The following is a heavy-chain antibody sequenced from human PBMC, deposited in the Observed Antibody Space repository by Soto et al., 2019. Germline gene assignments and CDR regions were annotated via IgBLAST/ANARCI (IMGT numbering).Heavy chain of an antibody. V-gene: IGHV3-72*01. CDR3: VAYSYGQVDY. D-gene: IGHD5-18*01. Sequence: EVKLVESGGALFKPGGSLGPSCAAPDFTFSAHYLAWSRRVPGKGLEWVGRIRNKANSYTTDHAASVKGRFTISREDSRNSVYLQMNTLKTEDTAVYYCVAYSYGQVDYWGQGTLVTVSS. CDR1: DFTFSAHY. CDR2: IRNKANSYTT. J-gene: IGHJ4*02.